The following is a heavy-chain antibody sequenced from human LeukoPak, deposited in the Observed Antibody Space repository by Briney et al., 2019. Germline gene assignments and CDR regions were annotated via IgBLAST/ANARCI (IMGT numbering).Heavy chain of an antibody. CDR1: VGTFSGHY. Sequence: SETLSLTCAVYVGTFSGHYWSWIRQAPGKGLEWIGEIDHTGKSNYKSALKSRFTMAVDTSKNQFSLSLESVTAADTAIYYCARASHRGETYCNAFDIWGRGTPVTVSS. V-gene: IGHV4-34*01. D-gene: IGHD1-26*01. J-gene: IGHJ3*02. CDR3: ARASHRGETYCNAFDI. CDR2: IDHTGKS.